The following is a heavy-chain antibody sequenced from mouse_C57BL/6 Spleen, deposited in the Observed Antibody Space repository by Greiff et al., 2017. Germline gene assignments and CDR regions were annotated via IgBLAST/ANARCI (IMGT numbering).Heavy chain of an antibody. CDR1: GYTFTSYW. Sequence: VQLQQPGAELVKPGASVKLSCKASGYTFTSYWMPWVKQRPGQGLEWFGEIDPSDSYTNYNQKYKGKATLTVDTSTSTAYMQLISLPSEDSSVYYCARYYYGSSSLDVWGKGTTVTVSS. V-gene: IGHV1-50*01. CDR3: ARYYYGSSSLDV. D-gene: IGHD1-1*01. CDR2: IDPSDSYT. J-gene: IGHJ1*03.